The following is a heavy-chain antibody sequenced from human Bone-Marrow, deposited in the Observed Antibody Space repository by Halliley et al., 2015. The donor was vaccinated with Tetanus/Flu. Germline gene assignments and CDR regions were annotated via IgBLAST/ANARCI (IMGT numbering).Heavy chain of an antibody. J-gene: IGHJ4*02. D-gene: IGHD2-8*02. CDR2: IDYSGST. Sequence: GLVKPSETLSLTCTVSGDPIDTYYWTWIRQPPGKGLEWIGYIDYSGSTNYNPSLRSRVTMSVDTSKNQFSLRLSSVTAADTAVYYCAREKGYFDTGGFDYWGQGSLVTVSS. V-gene: IGHV4-59*01. CDR3: AREKGYFDTGGFDY. CDR1: GDPIDTYY.